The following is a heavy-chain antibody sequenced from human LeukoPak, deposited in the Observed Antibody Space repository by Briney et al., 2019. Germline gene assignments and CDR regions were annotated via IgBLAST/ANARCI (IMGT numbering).Heavy chain of an antibody. CDR2: IIPIFGTA. V-gene: IGHV1-69*06. J-gene: IGHJ3*02. Sequence: SVRVSCKTSGYSFTSFGISWVRQAPGQGLEWMGRIIPIFGTANYAQKFQGRVTITADKSTSTAYMELSSLRSEDTAVYYCAREGFYDFWSGNTGPIPAFDIWGQGTMVTVSS. CDR1: GYSFTSFG. D-gene: IGHD3-3*01. CDR3: AREGFYDFWSGNTGPIPAFDI.